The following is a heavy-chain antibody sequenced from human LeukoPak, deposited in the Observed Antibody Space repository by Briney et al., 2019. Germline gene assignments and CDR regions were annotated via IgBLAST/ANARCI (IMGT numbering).Heavy chain of an antibody. J-gene: IGHJ4*02. V-gene: IGHV3-23*01. CDR1: EFTFSSAA. Sequence: GGSLRLSCAASEFTFSSAAMTWVRQAPGKGLEWVSTITGSDDATYYADSVKGRFTISRDFSRNTVGLQMNSLRTEDTAIYYCAKGPQLYSGYHPDYWGQGTLVSVSS. CDR2: ITGSDDAT. D-gene: IGHD5-12*01. CDR3: AKGPQLYSGYHPDY.